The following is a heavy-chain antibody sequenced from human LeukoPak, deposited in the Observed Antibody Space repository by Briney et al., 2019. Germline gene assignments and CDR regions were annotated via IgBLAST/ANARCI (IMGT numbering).Heavy chain of an antibody. CDR3: ARLLRRELYFDY. V-gene: IGHV4-39*01. Sequence: SGTLSLTCAVSGGSISSNSYYWGWIRQPPGKGLEWIGSIYYSGSTYYNPSLKSRVTISVDTSKNQFSLKLSSVTAADTAVYYCARLLRRELYFDYWGQGTLVTVSS. J-gene: IGHJ4*02. CDR2: IYYSGST. CDR1: GGSISSNSYY. D-gene: IGHD1-26*01.